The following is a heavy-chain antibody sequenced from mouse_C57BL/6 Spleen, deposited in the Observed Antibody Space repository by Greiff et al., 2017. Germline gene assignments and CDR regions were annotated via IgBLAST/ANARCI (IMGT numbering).Heavy chain of an antibody. CDR2: IYPVDGAP. V-gene: IGHV1-80*01. J-gene: IGHJ1*03. CDR1: GYAFSSYW. Sequence: VQLQQSGAELVKPGASVKISCKASGYAFSSYWMNWVQQRPGKGLEWIGQIYPVDGAPNYNGTFKGKATLTAAKSSSTAYMQLSSLTSEDSAVYFCASRDYGSSFRYFDFWGTGTTVTVSS. D-gene: IGHD1-1*01. CDR3: ASRDYGSSFRYFDF.